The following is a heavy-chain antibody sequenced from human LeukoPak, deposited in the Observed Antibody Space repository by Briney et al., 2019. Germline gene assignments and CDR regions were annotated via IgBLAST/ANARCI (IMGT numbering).Heavy chain of an antibody. Sequence: ASVKVSCKASGYTFTGYYMHWVRQAPGQGLEWMGRINPNSGGTNYAQKFQGRVTMTRDTSISTAYMELSRLRSDDTAVYYCARAHQYDILTGYSPHYGMDVWGQGTTVTVSS. D-gene: IGHD3-9*01. V-gene: IGHV1-2*06. CDR3: ARAHQYDILTGYSPHYGMDV. CDR2: INPNSGGT. J-gene: IGHJ6*02. CDR1: GYTFTGYY.